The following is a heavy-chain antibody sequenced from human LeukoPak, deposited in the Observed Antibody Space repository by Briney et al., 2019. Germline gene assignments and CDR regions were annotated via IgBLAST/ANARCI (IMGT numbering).Heavy chain of an antibody. D-gene: IGHD3-3*01. Sequence: GGSLRLSCAASGFTFSSYSMNWVRQAPGKGLEWVSYISSSSSTIYYADSVKGRFTISRDNAKNSLYLQMNSLRAEDTAVYYCARAPGCDFWSGYYVPGGYYFDYWGQGTLVTVSS. V-gene: IGHV3-48*01. CDR2: ISSSSSTI. CDR1: GFTFSSYS. J-gene: IGHJ4*02. CDR3: ARAPGCDFWSGYYVPGGYYFDY.